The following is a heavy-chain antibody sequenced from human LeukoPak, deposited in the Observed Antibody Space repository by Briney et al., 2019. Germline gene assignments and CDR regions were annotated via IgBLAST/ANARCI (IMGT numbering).Heavy chain of an antibody. CDR2: INYSGDAT. Sequence: GGSLRLSCAPSGFTFSSNSMSWVRQAPGKGLEWVSAINYSGDATYYVDSVKGRFTICRDNSKNTLYLQMNSLRAEDTAIYYCAKGYCSGGNCYQYFDYWGQGTLVTVAS. J-gene: IGHJ4*02. D-gene: IGHD2-15*01. CDR3: AKGYCSGGNCYQYFDY. V-gene: IGHV3-23*01. CDR1: GFTFSSNS.